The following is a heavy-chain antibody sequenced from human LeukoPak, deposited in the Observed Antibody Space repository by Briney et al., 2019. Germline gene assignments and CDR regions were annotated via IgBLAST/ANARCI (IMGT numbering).Heavy chain of an antibody. CDR2: IYYSGST. Sequence: SETLSLTCAVYGGSFSGYYWGWIRQPPGKGLEWIGSIYYSGSTYYNPSLKSRVTISVDTSKNQFSLKLSSVTAADTAVYYCARQRRETYYYDGTGYYYFDYWGQGTLVTVSS. J-gene: IGHJ4*02. CDR3: ARQRRETYYYDGTGYYYFDY. V-gene: IGHV4-39*01. CDR1: GGSFSGYY. D-gene: IGHD3-22*01.